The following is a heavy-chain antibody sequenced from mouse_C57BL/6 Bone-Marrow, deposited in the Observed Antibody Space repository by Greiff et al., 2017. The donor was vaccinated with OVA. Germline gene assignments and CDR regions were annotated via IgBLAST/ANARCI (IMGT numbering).Heavy chain of an antibody. CDR2: IYPGDGDT. Sequence: QVKLQQSGPELVKPGASVKISCKASGYAFSSSWMNWVKQRPGKGLEWIGRIYPGDGDTNYNGKFKGKATLTADKSSSTAYMQLSSLTSEDSTVYYYARLRDYRYFDDWGTGTTVTVSS. V-gene: IGHV1-82*01. J-gene: IGHJ1*03. D-gene: IGHD2-4*01. CDR1: GYAFSSSW. CDR3: ARLRDYRYFDD.